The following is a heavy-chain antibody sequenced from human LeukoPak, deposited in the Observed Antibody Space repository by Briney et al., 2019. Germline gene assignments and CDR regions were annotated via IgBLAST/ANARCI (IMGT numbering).Heavy chain of an antibody. V-gene: IGHV4-39*01. J-gene: IGHJ4*02. Sequence: SETLSLTCTVSGGSISNNSYYWGWIRQPPGKGLEWIGSIYYSGSTYYNPSLKSRVTISVDTSKNQFSLKLSSVTAADTAVYYCARQYSSVSPVGLDYWGQGTLVTVSS. CDR2: IYYSGST. D-gene: IGHD6-19*01. CDR3: ARQYSSVSPVGLDY. CDR1: GGSISNNSYY.